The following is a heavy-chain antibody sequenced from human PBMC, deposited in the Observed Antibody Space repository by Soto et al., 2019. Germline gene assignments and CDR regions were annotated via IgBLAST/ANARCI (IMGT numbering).Heavy chain of an antibody. CDR1: GFTFSSFS. CDR3: ARTRGADFDY. V-gene: IGHV3-48*02. J-gene: IGHJ4*02. D-gene: IGHD3-16*01. Sequence: EVQLVESGGGLVQPGGSLRLSCAASGFTFSSFSMNWVRQAPGKGLEWVSYISSSSSTIYYADSVKGRFTISRDNDKNSLSLQMNSLRDEDTAVYYCARTRGADFDYWGQGTLVTVSS. CDR2: ISSSSSTI.